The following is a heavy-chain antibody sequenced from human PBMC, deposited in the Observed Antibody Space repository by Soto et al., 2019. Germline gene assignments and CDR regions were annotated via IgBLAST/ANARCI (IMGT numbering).Heavy chain of an antibody. CDR3: AGYTDGDYVDY. V-gene: IGHV4-30-4*01. J-gene: IGHJ4*02. Sequence: QVQLQESGPGLVKPSQTLSLTCTVSGGSISSGDYYWSWIRQPPGKGLEWIGYIYYSGSTYYNPSLKRRVTISVHTSKSQSSLKPGTVTAADTAIYYFAGYTDGDYVDYWGQGTLVTVSS. CDR1: GGSISSGDYY. CDR2: IYYSGST. D-gene: IGHD4-17*01.